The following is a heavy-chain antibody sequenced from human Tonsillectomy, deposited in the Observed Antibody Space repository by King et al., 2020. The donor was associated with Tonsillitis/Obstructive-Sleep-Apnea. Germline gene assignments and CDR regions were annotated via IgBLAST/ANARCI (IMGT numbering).Heavy chain of an antibody. D-gene: IGHD2-21*01. CDR2: ISAYNGNT. J-gene: IGHJ4*02. V-gene: IGHV1-18*01. CDR1: GYTFTSYD. Sequence: QLVQSGAEVKKPGASVKVSCKASGYTFTSYDIRWVRQAPGQGLEWMGWISAYNGNTNYAQKVQGRVTMTTDTSTSTAYMELRSLRSDDTAVYYCARVYCGGDCYPFDYWGQGTLVTVSS. CDR3: ARVYCGGDCYPFDY.